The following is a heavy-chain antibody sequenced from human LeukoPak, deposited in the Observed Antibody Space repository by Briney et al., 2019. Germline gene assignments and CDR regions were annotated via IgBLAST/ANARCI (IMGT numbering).Heavy chain of an antibody. CDR3: ARSPGDGITFGGVIVHTLNWFDP. D-gene: IGHD3-16*02. Sequence: GASVKVPCKASGGTFSSYAISWVRQAPGQGLEWMGRIIPILVIANYAQKFQGRVTITADKSTSTAYMELSSLRSEDTAVYYCARSPGDGITFGGVIVHTLNWFDPWGQGTLVTVSS. CDR1: GGTFSSYA. J-gene: IGHJ5*02. CDR2: IIPILVIA. V-gene: IGHV1-69*04.